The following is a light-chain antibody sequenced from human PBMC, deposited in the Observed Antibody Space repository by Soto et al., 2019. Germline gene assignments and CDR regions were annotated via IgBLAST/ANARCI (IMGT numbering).Light chain of an antibody. Sequence: DIVMTQSPATLTASPRDRVTLSCRGSQSVASNLAWYQQKPGQPPRLLIFSASTRATGIPARFSGSGSGTEFTLVISSLRSEDFAVYYCQQYFIWASTFTFGQVTKLEIK. J-gene: IGKJ2*01. CDR1: QSVASN. CDR2: SAS. V-gene: IGKV3-15*01. CDR3: QQYFIWASTFT.